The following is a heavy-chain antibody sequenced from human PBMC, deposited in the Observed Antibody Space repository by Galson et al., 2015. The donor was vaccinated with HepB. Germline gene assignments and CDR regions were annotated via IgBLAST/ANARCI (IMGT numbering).Heavy chain of an antibody. Sequence: SLRLSCAASGFTFSSYGMHWVRQAPGKGLEWVAVISYDGSNKYYADSVKGRFTISRDNSKNTLYLQMNSLRAEDTAVYYCAGGYYSSGYSLDYWGQGTLVTVSS. V-gene: IGHV3-30*03. CDR2: ISYDGSNK. CDR1: GFTFSSYG. J-gene: IGHJ4*02. CDR3: AGGYYSSGYSLDY. D-gene: IGHD3-22*01.